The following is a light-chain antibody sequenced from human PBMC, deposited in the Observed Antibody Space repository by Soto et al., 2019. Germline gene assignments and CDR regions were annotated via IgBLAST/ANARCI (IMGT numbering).Light chain of an antibody. Sequence: IEMTQFLSTLSASLAVRLTITCRATQDISDYLAWYQKRPGKAPKLLIYAASTLQSGVPSRFSGSGSGTEFTLTISSLQPEDFETYSCHQLNSYPLTFGGGTKVDIK. J-gene: IGKJ4*01. CDR3: HQLNSYPLT. CDR1: QDISDY. V-gene: IGKV1-9*01. CDR2: AAS.